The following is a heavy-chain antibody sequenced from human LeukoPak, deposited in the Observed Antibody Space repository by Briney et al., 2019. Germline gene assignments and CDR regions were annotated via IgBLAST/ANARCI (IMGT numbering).Heavy chain of an antibody. V-gene: IGHV3-21*01. D-gene: IGHD5-12*01. Sequence: GSLRLSCAASGFTFSSYSMNWVRQAPGKGLEWVSSISSSSSYIYYADSVKGRFTISRDNAKNSLYLQMNSLRAEDTAVYYCARSRATYPYNWFDPWGQGTLVTVSS. CDR1: GFTFSSYS. J-gene: IGHJ5*02. CDR2: ISSSSSYI. CDR3: ARSRATYPYNWFDP.